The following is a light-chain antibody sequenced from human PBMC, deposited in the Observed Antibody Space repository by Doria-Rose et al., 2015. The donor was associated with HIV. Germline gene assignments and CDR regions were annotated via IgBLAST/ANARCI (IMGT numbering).Light chain of an antibody. J-gene: IGKJ1*01. V-gene: IGKV1-9*01. CDR1: QGISRY. Sequence: TQTPSFLSASVGVRVTITCRASQGISRYLAWYQQKPGKAPTLLIFGASTLQSGVPSRFSSSGSGTEFTLTISSLQPEDFATYYCQQFDSFPRTFGQGTKVELK. CDR3: QQFDSFPRT. CDR2: GAS.